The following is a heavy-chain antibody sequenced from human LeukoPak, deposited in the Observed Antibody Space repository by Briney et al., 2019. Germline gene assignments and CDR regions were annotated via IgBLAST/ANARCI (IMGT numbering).Heavy chain of an antibody. J-gene: IGHJ4*02. CDR1: GYTFTSYA. CDR3: ARPRYSYGYVGYFDY. V-gene: IGHV1-3*01. Sequence: GASVKVSCKASGYTFTSYAMHWVRQAPGQRLEWMGWINAGNGNTKYSQKLQGRVTMTTDTSTSTAYMELRSLRSDDTAVYYCARPRYSYGYVGYFDYWGQGTLVTVSS. CDR2: INAGNGNT. D-gene: IGHD5-18*01.